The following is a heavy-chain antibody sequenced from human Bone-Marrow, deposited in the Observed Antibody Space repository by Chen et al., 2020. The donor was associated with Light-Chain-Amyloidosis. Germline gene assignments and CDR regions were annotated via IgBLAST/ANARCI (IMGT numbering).Heavy chain of an antibody. Sequence: QLQLQESGPGMVKPSETLSFTCTVSGGPISHIIYYWAWIRQPPGQGLEWIGSVYYTGSAYYSPSLKSRVTMSVDTSRNQFSLSLSSVTAADTAIYFCARDTHYDFQNGPLSWFDPWGRGALVTVSS. CDR3: ARDTHYDFQNGPLSWFDP. V-gene: IGHV4-39*07. CDR2: VYYTGSA. D-gene: IGHD3-3*01. CDR1: GGPISHIIYY. J-gene: IGHJ5*02.